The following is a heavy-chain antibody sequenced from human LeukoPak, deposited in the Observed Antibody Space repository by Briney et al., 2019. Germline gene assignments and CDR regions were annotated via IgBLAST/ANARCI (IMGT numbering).Heavy chain of an antibody. Sequence: SETLSLTCTVSGGSISSGGYYWSWIRQHPGKGLEWIGYIYYSGSTYYNPSLKSRLTISVDTSKNQFSLKLSSVTAADTAVYYCARTYMTSARFDPWAREPWSPSPQ. D-gene: IGHD2-21*02. J-gene: IGHJ5*02. V-gene: IGHV4-31*03. CDR1: GGSISSGGYY. CDR2: IYYSGST. CDR3: ARTYMTSARFDP.